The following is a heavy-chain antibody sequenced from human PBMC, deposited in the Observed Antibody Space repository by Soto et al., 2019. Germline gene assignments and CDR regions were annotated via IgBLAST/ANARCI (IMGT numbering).Heavy chain of an antibody. CDR2: IYWDDDK. Sequence: QITLKESGPTLVKPTQTLTLTCTFSGFSLSTSGVGVGWIRQHPGKALEWLALIYWDDDKRYSPSLKIRLTITKDTSKNQVVLTMTNMDPVDTATYYCAHSHDAYRLFDYWGQGTLVTVSS. D-gene: IGHD4-4*01. CDR3: AHSHDAYRLFDY. J-gene: IGHJ4*02. CDR1: GFSLSTSGVG. V-gene: IGHV2-5*02.